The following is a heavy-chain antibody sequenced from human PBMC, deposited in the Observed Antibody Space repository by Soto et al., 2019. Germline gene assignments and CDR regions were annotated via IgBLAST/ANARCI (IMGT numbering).Heavy chain of an antibody. CDR3: AREMGTSYFDY. Sequence: QVQLVESGGGVVQPGRSLRLSCAASGFTFSCYGMQWVRQAPGKGLEWVAVIWYDGGNKYYADSVKGRFTISRDNSKNTLYLQINSLRVEDTAVYYCAREMGTSYFDYWGQGTLVTVSS. D-gene: IGHD1-7*01. CDR2: IWYDGGNK. J-gene: IGHJ4*02. CDR1: GFTFSCYG. V-gene: IGHV3-33*01.